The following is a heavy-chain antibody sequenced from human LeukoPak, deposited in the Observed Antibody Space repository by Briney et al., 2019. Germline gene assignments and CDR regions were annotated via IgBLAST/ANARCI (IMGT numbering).Heavy chain of an antibody. CDR1: GGSISSYY. Sequence: SETLSLTCTVSGGSISSYYWSWIRQPPGKGLEWIGYIYYSGNTNYNPSLKSRVTISVDTSKNQFSLKLSSVTAADTAVYYCARVSRGDSSGYSPWFDPWGQGTLVTVSS. D-gene: IGHD3-22*01. CDR2: IYYSGNT. V-gene: IGHV4-59*01. CDR3: ARVSRGDSSGYSPWFDP. J-gene: IGHJ5*02.